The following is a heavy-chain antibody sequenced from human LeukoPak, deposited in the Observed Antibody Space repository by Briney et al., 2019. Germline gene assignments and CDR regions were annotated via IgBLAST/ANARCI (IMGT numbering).Heavy chain of an antibody. CDR3: ARLTYYYDSSGYYSDY. V-gene: IGHV3-21*01. CDR2: ISSSSSHI. J-gene: IGHJ4*02. Sequence: PGRSLRLSCAASGFTFSSYSMNWVRQAPGKGLEWVSSISSSSSHIYYADSVKGRFTISRDNAKNSLYLQMNSLRAEDTAVYYCARLTYYYDSSGYYSDYWGQGTLVTVSS. CDR1: GFTFSSYS. D-gene: IGHD3-22*01.